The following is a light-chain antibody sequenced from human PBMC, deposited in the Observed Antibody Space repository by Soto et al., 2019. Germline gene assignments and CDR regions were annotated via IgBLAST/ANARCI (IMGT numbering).Light chain of an antibody. V-gene: IGLV2-14*03. CDR1: SSDVGAFNY. CDR2: DVS. CDR3: NSYTSNNTYV. Sequence: QSVLTQPASVSGYPGQAITISCSGTSSDVGAFNYVSWYQQHPGKAPKLMIYDVSNRPSGVSNRFSGSKSGNTASLTISGLRAEDEADYYCNSYTSNNTYVFGTGTKVTVL. J-gene: IGLJ1*01.